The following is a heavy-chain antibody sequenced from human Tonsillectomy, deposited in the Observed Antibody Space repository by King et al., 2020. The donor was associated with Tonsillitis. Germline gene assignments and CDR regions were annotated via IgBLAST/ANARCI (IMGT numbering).Heavy chain of an antibody. CDR1: GFTFSTYA. Sequence: VQLVESGGGLVQPGGSLRLSCTASGFTFSTYAMSWVRQAPGKGLEWGSTIYSDNNITFYADSLKGRFTISRDNSKNTLYLQMNSLRAEDTAVYYCAKCTVTTAFDYWGQGPLVTVSS. D-gene: IGHD4-17*01. V-gene: IGHV3-23*03. CDR2: IYSDNNIT. J-gene: IGHJ4*02. CDR3: AKCTVTTAFDY.